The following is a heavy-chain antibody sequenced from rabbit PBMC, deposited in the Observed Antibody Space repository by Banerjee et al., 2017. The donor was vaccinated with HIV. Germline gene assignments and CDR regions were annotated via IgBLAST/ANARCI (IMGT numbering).Heavy chain of an antibody. CDR2: IYAGSSGST. Sequence: QEQLEESGGDLVKPEGSLTLTCTASGFSFSSSYWIYWVRQAPGKGLEWIACIYAGSSGSTYYASWAKGRFTVSKTSSTTVTLQMTSLTAADTATYFCARDPGTSSGLWGPGTLVTVS. J-gene: IGHJ6*01. D-gene: IGHD8-1*01. V-gene: IGHV1S45*01. CDR1: GFSFSSSYW. CDR3: ARDPGTSSGL.